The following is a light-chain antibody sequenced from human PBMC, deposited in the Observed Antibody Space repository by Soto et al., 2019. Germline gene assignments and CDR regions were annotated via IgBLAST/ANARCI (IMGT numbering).Light chain of an antibody. CDR1: SSDVGGYNY. V-gene: IGLV2-14*01. CDR3: SSKTSSRTPVV. J-gene: IGLJ1*01. Sequence: QSVLTQPASVSGSPGQSITISCTGTSSDVGGYNYVSWYQQHPGNAPRLMIYEVNNRPSGVPNRFSGSKSGNTASLTISGLQAEDEADYYCSSKTSSRTPVVSGNGTKVTVL. CDR2: EVN.